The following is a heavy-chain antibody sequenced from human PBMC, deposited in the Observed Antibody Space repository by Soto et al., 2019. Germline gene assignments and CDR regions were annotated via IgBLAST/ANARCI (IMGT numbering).Heavy chain of an antibody. V-gene: IGHV3-30*18. CDR2: ISYDGSNK. Sequence: GGSLRLSCAASGFTFSSYGMHWVRQAPGKGLEWVAVISYDGSNKYYADSVKGRFTISRDNSKNTLYLQMNSLRAEDTAVYYCAKEGRSSSWLANYYYCYGMDVWGQGTTVTVSS. J-gene: IGHJ6*02. D-gene: IGHD6-13*01. CDR3: AKEGRSSSWLANYYYCYGMDV. CDR1: GFTFSSYG.